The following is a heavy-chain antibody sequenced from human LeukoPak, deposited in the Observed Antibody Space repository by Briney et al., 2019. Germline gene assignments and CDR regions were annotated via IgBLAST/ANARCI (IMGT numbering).Heavy chain of an antibody. D-gene: IGHD1-26*01. V-gene: IGHV4-34*01. CDR2: INHSGST. CDR1: GGSFSGYY. CDR3: ARLLGARFAFDI. Sequence: SETLSLTCAVYGGSFSGYYWSWIRQPPGKGLEWIGEINHSGSTNYNPSLKSRVTISADTSKNQFSLKLSSVTAADTAVYYCARLLGARFAFDIWGQGTMVTVSS. J-gene: IGHJ3*02.